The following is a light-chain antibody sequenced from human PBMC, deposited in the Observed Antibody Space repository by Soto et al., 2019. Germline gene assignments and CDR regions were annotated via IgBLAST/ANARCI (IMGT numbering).Light chain of an antibody. Sequence: EIVLTQSPGSLSLSPGERATLSCRASQSVSSYLAWYQQKPGQAPRLLISGASSRATGFPDRFSGSGSGIDFSLTISRLEPEDSAVYYCQQYSSPPRTFGQGTKVEIK. CDR2: GAS. J-gene: IGKJ1*01. CDR1: QSVSSY. V-gene: IGKV3-20*01. CDR3: QQYSSPPRT.